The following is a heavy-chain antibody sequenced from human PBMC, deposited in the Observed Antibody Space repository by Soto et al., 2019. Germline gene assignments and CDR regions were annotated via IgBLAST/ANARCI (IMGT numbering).Heavy chain of an antibody. D-gene: IGHD3-3*01. CDR3: TRGSFLEWSYMDV. J-gene: IGHJ6*02. V-gene: IGHV1-46*02. CDR1: GYTFNRYY. CDR2: INPSGTTT. Sequence: ASVKVSCKASGYTFNRYYMHWVRQAPGQGLEWMGMINPSGTTTSYAQKFQGRVTMARDTSTSTLYMDLSSLTSEDTAVYYCTRGSFLEWSYMDVWGQGTTVTV.